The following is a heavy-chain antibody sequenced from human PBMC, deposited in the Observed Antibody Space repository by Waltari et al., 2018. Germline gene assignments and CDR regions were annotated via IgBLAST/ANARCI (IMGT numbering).Heavy chain of an antibody. J-gene: IGHJ3*02. CDR2: IRYDGSNK. Sequence: QVQLVESGGGVVQPGGSLRLSCAASGFTFSSYGMHWVRRAPGKGLEWVAFIRYDGSNKYYADSVKGRFTISRDNSKNTLYLQMNSLRAEDTAVYYCAKGPIGSAYAFDIWGQGTMVTVSS. V-gene: IGHV3-30*02. D-gene: IGHD3-10*01. CDR1: GFTFSSYG. CDR3: AKGPIGSAYAFDI.